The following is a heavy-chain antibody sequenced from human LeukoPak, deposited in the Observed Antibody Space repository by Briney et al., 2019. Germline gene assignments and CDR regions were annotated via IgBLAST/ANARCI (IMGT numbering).Heavy chain of an antibody. CDR3: ARDGDSPMVDFDY. V-gene: IGHV1-2*02. D-gene: IGHD5-18*01. CDR2: INPNSGGT. J-gene: IGHJ4*02. Sequence: ASVKVSCKASGYTFIGYYMHWVRQAPGQGLEWMGWINPNSGGTNYAQKFQGRVTLTRDTSISTAYMELSRLTSDDTAIYYCARDGDSPMVDFDYWGQGTLVTVSS. CDR1: GYTFIGYY.